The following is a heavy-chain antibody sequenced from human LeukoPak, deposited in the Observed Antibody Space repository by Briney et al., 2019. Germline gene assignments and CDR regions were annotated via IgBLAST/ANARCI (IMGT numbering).Heavy chain of an antibody. J-gene: IGHJ1*01. Sequence: ASVKVSCKASGYTFTSYDINWVRQATGQGLEWMGWINPNSGGTNYAQKFQGRVTMTRDTSISTAYMELNRLRSDDTAVYFCASYSSSWYAEYFQHWGQGTLVTVSP. D-gene: IGHD6-13*01. CDR3: ASYSSSWYAEYFQH. CDR1: GYTFTSYD. V-gene: IGHV1-2*02. CDR2: INPNSGGT.